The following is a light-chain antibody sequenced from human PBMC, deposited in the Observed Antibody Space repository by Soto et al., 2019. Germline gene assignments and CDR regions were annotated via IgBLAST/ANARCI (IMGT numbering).Light chain of an antibody. V-gene: IGKV3-20*01. CDR2: GAS. CDR1: QSVRSNY. J-gene: IGKJ4*01. CDR3: QQYASSPLT. Sequence: EIVLTQSPGTLSLSSGERATLSCRASQSVRSNYLAWYQQKPGQAPRLLIYGASSRATGIPDRFGGSGSGKDFTITISRLEPEDFAVYYCQQYASSPLTFGGGTKVEIK.